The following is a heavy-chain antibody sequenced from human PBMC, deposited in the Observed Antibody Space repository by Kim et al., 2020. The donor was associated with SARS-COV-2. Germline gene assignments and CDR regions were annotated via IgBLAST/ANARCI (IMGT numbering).Heavy chain of an antibody. J-gene: IGHJ5*02. CDR1: GYTFTSYD. CDR2: MNPNSGNT. Sequence: ASVKVSCKASGYTFTSYDINWVRQATGQGLEWMGWMNPNSGNTGYAQKFQGRVTMTRNTSISTAYMELSSLRSEDTAVYYCARTRPLGQYSSGWYPGPGPFDPWGQGTLVTVSS. V-gene: IGHV1-8*01. D-gene: IGHD6-19*01. CDR3: ARTRPLGQYSSGWYPGPGPFDP.